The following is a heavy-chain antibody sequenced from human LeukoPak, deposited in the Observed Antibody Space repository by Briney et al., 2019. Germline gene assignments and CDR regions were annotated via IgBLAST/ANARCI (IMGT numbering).Heavy chain of an antibody. V-gene: IGHV4-39*07. CDR2: IYYSGST. D-gene: IGHD6-13*01. Sequence: SETLSLTCTVSGGSISSSSYYWGWIRQPPGKGLEWIGSIYYSGSTYYNPSLKSRVTISVDTSKNQFSLKLSSVTAADTAVYYCAREVSEQQLESWFDPWGQGTLVTVSS. J-gene: IGHJ5*02. CDR3: AREVSEQQLESWFDP. CDR1: GGSISSSSYY.